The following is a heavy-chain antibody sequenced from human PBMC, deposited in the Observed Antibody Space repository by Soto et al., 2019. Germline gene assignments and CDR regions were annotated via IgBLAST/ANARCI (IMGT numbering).Heavy chain of an antibody. CDR1: GGSVSSGSYY. V-gene: IGHV4-61*01. J-gene: IGHJ3*02. Sequence: SETLSLTCTVSGGSVSSGSYYWSWIRQPPGKGLEWIGYIYYSGSTNYNPSLKSRVTISVDTSKNQFSLKLSSVTAADTAVYYCARDRNNYYDSSGYRHAFDIWGQGTMVTVSS. CDR2: IYYSGST. CDR3: ARDRNNYYDSSGYRHAFDI. D-gene: IGHD3-22*01.